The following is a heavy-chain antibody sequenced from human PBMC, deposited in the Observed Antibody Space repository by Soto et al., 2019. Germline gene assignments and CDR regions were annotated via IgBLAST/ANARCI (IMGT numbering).Heavy chain of an antibody. CDR3: ATSGYNYGPFDY. CDR1: GDTFKNYA. Sequence: ASVKVSCKASGDTFKNYAISWVRQAPGQGLEWMGGIIPIFGKTDYAQTFHGRVTINGDESTYTAHLELRGLRSDYTALYYCATSGYNYGPFDYWGRGLLVTVSS. J-gene: IGHJ4*01. V-gene: IGHV1-69*13. CDR2: IIPIFGKT. D-gene: IGHD2-15*01.